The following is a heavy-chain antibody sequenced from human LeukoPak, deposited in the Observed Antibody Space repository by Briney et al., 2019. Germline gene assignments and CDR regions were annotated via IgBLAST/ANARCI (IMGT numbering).Heavy chain of an antibody. D-gene: IGHD3-9*01. J-gene: IGHJ4*02. CDR2: ISGSGGST. CDR1: GFTFSSYV. Sequence: GGSLRLSCAVSGFTFSSYVMSWVRQAPGKGLEWVSTISGSGGSTYYADSVKGRFTISRDNSKNTLYLQMNSLRAEDTAVYYCAKASYYDILTGRDGYFDYWGQGTLVTVSS. CDR3: AKASYYDILTGRDGYFDY. V-gene: IGHV3-23*01.